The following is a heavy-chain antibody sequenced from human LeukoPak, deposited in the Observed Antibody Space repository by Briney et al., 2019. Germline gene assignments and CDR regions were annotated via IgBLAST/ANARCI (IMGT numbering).Heavy chain of an antibody. CDR1: GFTVSSNY. Sequence: GGSLRLSCAASGFTVSSNYMSWVRQAPGKGLEWVSVIYSGGSTYYADSVKGRFTISRDNSKKKLYLQMNSLRAEDTAVYYCAKGYYGSGTYGWFDPWGQGTLVTVSS. CDR3: AKGYYGSGTYGWFDP. D-gene: IGHD3-10*01. CDR2: IYSGGST. J-gene: IGHJ5*02. V-gene: IGHV3-53*01.